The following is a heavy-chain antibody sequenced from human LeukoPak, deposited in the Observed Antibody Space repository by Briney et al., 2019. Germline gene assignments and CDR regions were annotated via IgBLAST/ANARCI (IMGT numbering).Heavy chain of an antibody. CDR3: ARDPRTDYDYVWGSSSYFDY. D-gene: IGHD3-16*01. CDR2: ISSSSSYI. CDR1: GFTFSSYS. V-gene: IGHV3-21*01. Sequence: RPGGSLRLSCAASGFTFSSYSMNWVRQAPGKGLEWVSSISSSSSYIYYADSVKGRFTISRDNAKNSLYLQMNSLRAEDTAVYYCARDPRTDYDYVWGSSSYFDYWGQGTLVTVSS. J-gene: IGHJ4*02.